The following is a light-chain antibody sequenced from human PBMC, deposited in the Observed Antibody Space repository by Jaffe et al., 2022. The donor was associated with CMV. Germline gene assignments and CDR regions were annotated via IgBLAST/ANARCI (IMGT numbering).Light chain of an antibody. CDR2: GAS. CDR3: QQYVSSRTWT. CDR1: QSVSSTY. V-gene: IGKV3-20*01. Sequence: EIVLTQSPGTLSLSPGERATLSCRASQSVSSTYLAWYQHKPGQAPRLLIYGASTRAAGIPDRFSGSGSGADFTLTISRLEPEDFTVYYCQQYVSSRTWTFGQGTKVEIK. J-gene: IGKJ1*01.